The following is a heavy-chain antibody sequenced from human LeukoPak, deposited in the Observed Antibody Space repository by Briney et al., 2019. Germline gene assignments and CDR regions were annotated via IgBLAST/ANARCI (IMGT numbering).Heavy chain of an antibody. V-gene: IGHV4-34*01. CDR1: GGSFSGYY. CDR3: ARGYYPASSYFDY. Sequence: KTSETLSLTCAVYGGSFSGYYWSWIRQPPGKGLEWIGEINHSGSTNYNPSLKSRVTISVDTSKNQFSLKLSSVTAADTAVYYCARGYYPASSYFDYWGQGTLVTVSS. J-gene: IGHJ4*02. CDR2: INHSGST. D-gene: IGHD3-10*01.